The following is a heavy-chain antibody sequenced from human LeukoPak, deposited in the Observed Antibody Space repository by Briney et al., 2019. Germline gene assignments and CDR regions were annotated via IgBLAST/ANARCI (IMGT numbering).Heavy chain of an antibody. Sequence: SETLSLTCSVSDGSISNSSYYWGWVRQPPGKGLEWIGNIYYSGSTSSNPSLKSRVTVSVDTSKNQFSLRLSSVTAADTAVYYCARAPDPHSRGWYSFDYWGHGTLVTVSS. CDR3: ARAPDPHSRGWYSFDY. CDR1: DGSISNSSYY. CDR2: IYYSGST. J-gene: IGHJ4*01. D-gene: IGHD6-19*01. V-gene: IGHV4-39*01.